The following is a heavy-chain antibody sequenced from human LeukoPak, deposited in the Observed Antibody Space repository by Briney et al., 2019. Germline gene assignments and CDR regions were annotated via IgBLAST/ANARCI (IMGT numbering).Heavy chain of an antibody. J-gene: IGHJ6*02. V-gene: IGHV3-30*18. CDR1: GFTFSSYG. Sequence: SGGSLRLSCAASGFTFSSYGMHWVRQAPGKGLEWVAVISYDGSNKYYADSVKGRFTISRDNSKNTLYLQMNSLRAEDTAVYYCAKDIVATIGYYGMDVWGQGTTVTVSS. D-gene: IGHD5-12*01. CDR3: AKDIVATIGYYGMDV. CDR2: ISYDGSNK.